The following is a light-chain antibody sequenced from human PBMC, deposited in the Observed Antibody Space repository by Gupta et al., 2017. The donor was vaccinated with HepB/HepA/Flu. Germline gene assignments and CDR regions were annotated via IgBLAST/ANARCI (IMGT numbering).Light chain of an antibody. V-gene: IGLV1-44*01. CDR3: AAWEDSLNGPV. CDR1: SSNIGSNT. Sequence: QSFLTPPPSSPRLPRQRVTTSCSGSSSNIGSNTVNWYQQLPGTAPKLLIYSNNQRPSGVPDRFSGSKSGTSASLAISGLQAEDEADYYCAAWEDSLNGPVFGGGTKLTVL. J-gene: IGLJ3*02. CDR2: SNN.